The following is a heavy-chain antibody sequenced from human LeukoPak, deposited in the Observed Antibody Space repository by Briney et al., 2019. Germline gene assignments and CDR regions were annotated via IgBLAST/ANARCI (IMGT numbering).Heavy chain of an antibody. CDR1: GYTFTSYG. D-gene: IGHD2-2*01. J-gene: IGHJ4*02. Sequence: ASVKVSCKASGYTFTSYGISWVRQAPGQGLEWMGWISAYNGSTNYAQKLQGRVTMTTDTSTSTAYMELRSLRSDDTAVYYCARRGYCSSTSCYAVEFDYWGQGTLVTVSS. CDR2: ISAYNGST. V-gene: IGHV1-18*01. CDR3: ARRGYCSSTSCYAVEFDY.